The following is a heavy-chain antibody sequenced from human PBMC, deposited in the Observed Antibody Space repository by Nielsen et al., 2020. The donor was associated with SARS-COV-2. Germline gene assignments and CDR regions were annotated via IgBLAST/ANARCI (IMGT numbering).Heavy chain of an antibody. J-gene: IGHJ4*02. Sequence: SETLSLTCTVSGGSISSGDYYWSWIRQPPGKGLEWIGYIYYSGGTYFNPSLKSRLTMSVDTSKNQFSLKLSSATAADTALYYCARTLYPYSSSGPLGAVDYFDYWGQGTLVTVSS. CDR1: GGSISSGDYY. V-gene: IGHV4-30-4*01. D-gene: IGHD3-22*01. CDR2: IYYSGGT. CDR3: ARTLYPYSSSGPLGAVDYFDY.